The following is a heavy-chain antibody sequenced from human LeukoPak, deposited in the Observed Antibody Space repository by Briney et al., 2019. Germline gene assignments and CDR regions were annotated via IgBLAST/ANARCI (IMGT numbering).Heavy chain of an antibody. J-gene: IGHJ4*02. Sequence: GGSLRLSCAASGFTFSNYWMNWVRQAPGKGLEWVANIKEDGSDKYYVDSVKGRFSISKDNAKNSLYLQMNSLRAEDTAVYYCVPLNWNPPGDFDRWGQGTLVTVSS. CDR1: GFTFSNYW. CDR2: IKEDGSDK. V-gene: IGHV3-7*01. CDR3: VPLNWNPPGDFDR. D-gene: IGHD1-20*01.